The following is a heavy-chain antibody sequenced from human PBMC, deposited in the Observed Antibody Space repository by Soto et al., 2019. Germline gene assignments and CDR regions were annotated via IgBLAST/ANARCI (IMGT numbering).Heavy chain of an antibody. CDR1: GGSFSGYY. D-gene: IGHD3-10*01. J-gene: IGHJ4*02. CDR3: ARGPPYVVRGVIMSRFFDY. Sequence: SETLSLTCAVYGGSFSGYYWSWIRQPPGKGLEWIGEINHSGSTNYNPCLKSRVTISVDTSKNQFSLKLSSVTAADTAVYYCARGPPYVVRGVIMSRFFDYWGQGTLVTVSS. V-gene: IGHV4-34*01. CDR2: INHSGST.